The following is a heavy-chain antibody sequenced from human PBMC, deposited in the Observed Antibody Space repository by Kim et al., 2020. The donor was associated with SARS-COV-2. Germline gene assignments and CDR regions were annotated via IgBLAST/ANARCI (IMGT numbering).Heavy chain of an antibody. CDR3: ASALWFGESYFDY. D-gene: IGHD3-10*01. Sequence: GGSLRLSCAASGFTFSSYAMHWVRQAPGKGLEWVAVISYDGSNKYYADSVKGRFTISRDNSKNTLYLQMNSLRAEDTAVYYCASALWFGESYFDYWGQGTLVTVSS. V-gene: IGHV3-30*04. CDR2: ISYDGSNK. J-gene: IGHJ4*02. CDR1: GFTFSSYA.